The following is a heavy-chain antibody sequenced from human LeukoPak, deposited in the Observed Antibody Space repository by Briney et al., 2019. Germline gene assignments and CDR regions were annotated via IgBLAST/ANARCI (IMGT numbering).Heavy chain of an antibody. D-gene: IGHD2-15*01. J-gene: IGHJ4*02. CDR2: IYYSGST. CDR3: AEVGYCSDGNCHATGY. V-gene: IGHV4-39*01. Sequence: SETLSLTCAVSGGSICSSSYYWGWIRQPPGKGLEWIGSIYYSGSTYYNPSLKSRVTMSVDTSKNQFSLKLTSVTAADTALYYCAEVGYCSDGNCHATGYWGQGTLVTVSS. CDR1: GGSICSSSYY.